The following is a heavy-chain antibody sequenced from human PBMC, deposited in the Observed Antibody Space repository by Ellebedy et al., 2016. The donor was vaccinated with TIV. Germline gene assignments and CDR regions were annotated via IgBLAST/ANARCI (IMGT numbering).Heavy chain of an antibody. J-gene: IGHJ4*02. CDR3: ASRPNGDYHFLDY. Sequence: PGGSLRLSCAASGFIVSSNYMSWVRQAPGKGLEWVSIIYGGGGTYYADSVKGRFTISRDNSKNTLYLQMNSLRVEDTAVYYCASRPNGDYHFLDYWGQGTLVTVSS. CDR2: IYGGGGT. V-gene: IGHV3-66*01. D-gene: IGHD4-17*01. CDR1: GFIVSSNY.